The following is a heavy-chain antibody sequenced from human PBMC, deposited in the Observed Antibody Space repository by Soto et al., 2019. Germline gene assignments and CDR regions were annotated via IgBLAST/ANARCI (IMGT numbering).Heavy chain of an antibody. J-gene: IGHJ6*02. CDR3: AKVGGIVVVPAPYYYYGMDV. CDR2: ISYDGSNK. CDR1: GFTFSSYG. D-gene: IGHD2-2*01. Sequence: QVQLVESGGGVVQPGRSLRLSCAASGFTFSSYGMHWVRQAPGKGLEWVAVISYDGSNKYYADSVKGRFTISRDNSKNTLYLQMNSLRAEDTAVYYCAKVGGIVVVPAPYYYYGMDVWGQGTTVTVSS. V-gene: IGHV3-30*18.